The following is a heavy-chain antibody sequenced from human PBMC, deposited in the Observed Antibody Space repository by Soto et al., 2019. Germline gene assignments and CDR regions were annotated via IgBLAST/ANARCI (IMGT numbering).Heavy chain of an antibody. CDR2: IYYSGST. CDR3: ARHRVAAAENWFDP. J-gene: IGHJ5*02. Sequence: SETLSLTCTVSGGSISSGGYYWSWIRQHPGKGLEWIGYIYYSGSTYYNPSLKSRVTISVDTSKNQFSLKLSSVTAADTAVYYCARHRVAAAENWFDPWGQGTLVTVSS. V-gene: IGHV4-31*03. CDR1: GGSISSGGYY. D-gene: IGHD6-13*01.